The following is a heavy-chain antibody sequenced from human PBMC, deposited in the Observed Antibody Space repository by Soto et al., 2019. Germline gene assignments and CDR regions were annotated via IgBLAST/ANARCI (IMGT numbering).Heavy chain of an antibody. CDR2: INSDGSST. CDR1: GFTFSSHW. D-gene: IGHD2-15*01. V-gene: IGHV3-74*01. CDR3: ARGSYCSGGSCYSDVSYYYYGMDV. Sequence: VGSLRLSCAASGFTFSSHWMHWVRQAPGKGLVWVSRINSDGSSTSCADSVKGRFTISRDNAKNTPYLQMNSLRAEDTAVYYCARGSYCSGGSCYSDVSYYYYGMDVWGQGTTVTVSS. J-gene: IGHJ6*02.